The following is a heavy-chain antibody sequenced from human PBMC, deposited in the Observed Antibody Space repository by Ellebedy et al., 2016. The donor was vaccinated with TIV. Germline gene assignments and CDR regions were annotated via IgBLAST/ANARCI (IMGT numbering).Heavy chain of an antibody. Sequence: GESLKISXGVSGFTFDTYAMSWVRQAPGKGLEWVSAISGSGANTVYADSVKGRFIISRDNIKNTLYLQMSSLRTEDAAIYYCAREDCSSTSCYAPDDAFDIWGQGTMVTVSS. CDR3: AREDCSSTSCYAPDDAFDI. CDR1: GFTFDTYA. V-gene: IGHV3-23*01. J-gene: IGHJ3*02. CDR2: ISGSGANT. D-gene: IGHD2-2*01.